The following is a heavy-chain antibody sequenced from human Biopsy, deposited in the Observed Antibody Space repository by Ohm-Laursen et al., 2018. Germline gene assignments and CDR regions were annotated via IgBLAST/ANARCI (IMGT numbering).Heavy chain of an antibody. D-gene: IGHD2-15*01. CDR2: ISDSGNT. CDR1: GGSISSFY. CDR3: ARRGSGGRSFDH. J-gene: IGHJ4*02. Sequence: TLSLTCAVSGGSISSFYWTWIRQPPGKGPEWIGDISDSGNTNYKPSLKSRVIISVDTSKNQFSLNLSSVTAADTAVYYCARRGSGGRSFDHWGQGTLVTVSS. V-gene: IGHV4-59*08.